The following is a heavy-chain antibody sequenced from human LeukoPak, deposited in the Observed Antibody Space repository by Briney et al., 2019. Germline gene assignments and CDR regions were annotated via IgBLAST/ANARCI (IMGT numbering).Heavy chain of an antibody. CDR2: ISNNGGYT. D-gene: IGHD1-20*01. CDR1: GFTFSSSA. J-gene: IGHJ6*02. CDR3: ARGKPVTGTPDYYSYGMDV. V-gene: IGHV3-23*01. Sequence: GGSLRLSCAASGFTFSSSAMSWVRQAPGKGLEWVSAISNNGGYTYYADSVQGRFTISRDNSKSTLCLQMNSLRAEDTALYYCARGKPVTGTPDYYSYGMDVWGQGTMVTVSS.